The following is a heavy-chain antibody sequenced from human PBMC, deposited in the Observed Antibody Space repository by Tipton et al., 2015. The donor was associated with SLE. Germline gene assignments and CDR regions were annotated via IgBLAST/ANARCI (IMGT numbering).Heavy chain of an antibody. CDR1: GDSIRDNGYY. V-gene: IGHV4-39*07. J-gene: IGHJ5*02. D-gene: IGHD2-15*01. CDR3: ARLCCYSRFDA. Sequence: TLSLTCSVSGDSIRDNGYYWAWIRQPPGKGPECIGTVYYSGTTYYNPSLKSRVTMSVDTSNNHFSLTLSSVTAADSAVYYCARLCCYSRFDAWGQGTLVTVSS. CDR2: VYYSGTT.